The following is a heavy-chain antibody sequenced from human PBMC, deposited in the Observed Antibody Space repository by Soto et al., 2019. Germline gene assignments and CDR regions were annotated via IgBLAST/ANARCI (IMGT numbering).Heavy chain of an antibody. J-gene: IGHJ4*02. V-gene: IGHV3-33*01. D-gene: IGHD2-21*01. CDR3: ARGLHSLFDY. CDR1: GFTFSSYG. CDR2: IWYDGNNK. Sequence: GGSLRLSCAASGFTFSSYGMHWVRQAPGKGLEWVAVIWYDGNNKYYADSVKGRFTISRDNSNNTLYVQMTSLRAEDTAVYYCARGLHSLFDYWGQGTLVTVAS.